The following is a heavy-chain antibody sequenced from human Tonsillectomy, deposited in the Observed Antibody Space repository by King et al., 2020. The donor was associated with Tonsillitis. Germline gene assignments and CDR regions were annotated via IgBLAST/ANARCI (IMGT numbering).Heavy chain of an antibody. CDR2: IIPIFGTT. Sequence: QLVQSGAEVKKPGSSVKVSCKASGGTFSSFAISWVRQAPGQGLEWMGGIIPIFGTTIYAQKFQGRVTITADESTSTAYMELSSLRSEDTAVYYCARGSGLNVYDSAGYYDYMDVWGKGTTVTVSS. D-gene: IGHD5/OR15-5a*01. CDR1: GGTFSSFA. J-gene: IGHJ6*03. V-gene: IGHV1-69*01. CDR3: ARGSGLNVYDSAGYYDYMDV.